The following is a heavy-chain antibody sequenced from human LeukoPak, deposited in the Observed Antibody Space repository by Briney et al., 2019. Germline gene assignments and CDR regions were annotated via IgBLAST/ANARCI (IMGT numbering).Heavy chain of an antibody. CDR3: ARVLLPYYFDY. V-gene: IGHV4-39*07. J-gene: IGHJ4*02. Sequence: SETLSLTCTVSGGSISRNEYYWGWIRQPPGKGLEWIGSISYGGSTFCNPSLKSRVTISVDASKSQFSLKLSSVTAADTAVYYCARVLLPYYFDYWGQGTLVTVSS. D-gene: IGHD2-15*01. CDR2: ISYGGST. CDR1: GGSISRNEYY.